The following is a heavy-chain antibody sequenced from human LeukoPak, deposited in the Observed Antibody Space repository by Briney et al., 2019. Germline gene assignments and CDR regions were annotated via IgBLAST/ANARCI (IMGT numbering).Heavy chain of an antibody. D-gene: IGHD2-21*01. Sequence: ASVKVSCKASGYTFTTYAIHWVREAPGQRLEWMGWINTGNGNTKHSQNFQGRVTITRDTSASTAYMELSSLRSEDTAVYYCARYSLTYPAGFDYWGQGTLVTVSS. J-gene: IGHJ4*02. CDR2: INTGNGNT. V-gene: IGHV1-3*04. CDR3: ARYSLTYPAGFDY. CDR1: GYTFTTYA.